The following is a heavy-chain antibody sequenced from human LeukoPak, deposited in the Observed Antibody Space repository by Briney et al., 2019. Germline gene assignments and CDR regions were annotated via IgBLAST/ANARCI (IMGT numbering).Heavy chain of an antibody. CDR1: GFTFTSSA. CDR3: AGYYYDSSGYYYLDY. Sequence: SVKVSCTASGFTFTSSAVQWVRQARGQRLEWIGWIVVGSGNTNYAQKFQERVTITRDMSTSTAYMELSSLRSEDTAVYYCAGYYYDSSGYYYLDYWGQGTLVTVSS. D-gene: IGHD3-22*01. J-gene: IGHJ4*02. V-gene: IGHV1-58*01. CDR2: IVVGSGNT.